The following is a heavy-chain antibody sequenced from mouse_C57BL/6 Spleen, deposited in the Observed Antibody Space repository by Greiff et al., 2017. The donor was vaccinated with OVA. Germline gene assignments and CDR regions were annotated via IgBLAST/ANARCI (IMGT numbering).Heavy chain of an antibody. Sequence: ESGPGMVKPSQSLSLTCTVTGYSITSGYDWHWIRHFPGNKLEWMGYISYSGSTNYNPSLKSRISITHDTSKNHFFLKLNSVTTEDTATYYCARGGYYDGSSDAMDYWGQGTSVTVSS. CDR2: ISYSGST. CDR3: ARGGYYDGSSDAMDY. CDR1: GYSITSGYD. V-gene: IGHV3-1*01. D-gene: IGHD1-1*01. J-gene: IGHJ4*01.